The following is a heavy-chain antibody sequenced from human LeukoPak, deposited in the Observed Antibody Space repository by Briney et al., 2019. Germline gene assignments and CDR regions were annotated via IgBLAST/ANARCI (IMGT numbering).Heavy chain of an antibody. Sequence: SVKVSCKASGGTFSSYAISWMRQAPGQGLEWMGGIIPIFGTANYAQKFQGRVTITADESTRTAYMELSSLRSEDTAVYYCATAGSQDAFDIWGQGTMVTVSS. J-gene: IGHJ3*02. V-gene: IGHV1-69*13. CDR3: ATAGSQDAFDI. CDR1: GGTFSSYA. D-gene: IGHD3-10*01. CDR2: IIPIFGTA.